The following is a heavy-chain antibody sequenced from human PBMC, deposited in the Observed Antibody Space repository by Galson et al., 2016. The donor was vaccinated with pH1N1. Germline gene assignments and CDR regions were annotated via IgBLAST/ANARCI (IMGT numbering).Heavy chain of an antibody. D-gene: IGHD3-22*01. CDR2: IYYTGST. CDR3: VRAYYDSSPRNWFDP. J-gene: IGHJ5*02. Sequence: TLSLTCTVSGGSISSGGYYWSWILQHPGKGLEWIGYIYYTGSTYYNPSLKSRVIISVDTSKNQVSLNLSSVTAADTAVYYCVRAYYDSSPRNWFDPWGQGTLVTVSS. CDR1: GGSISSGGYY. V-gene: IGHV4-31*03.